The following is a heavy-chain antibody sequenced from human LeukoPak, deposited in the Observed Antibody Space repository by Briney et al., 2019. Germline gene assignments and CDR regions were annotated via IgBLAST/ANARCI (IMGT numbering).Heavy chain of an antibody. J-gene: IGHJ4*02. CDR1: GVPFSNYC. Sequence: SETLSLTCAIHGVPFSNYCWSWIRQSPGRELEWIVDIDHDGDATHNPSLRSRIGTAIDTSKNQFSLKLSSVTAADTAVYYCARVVYDSSGYPHLDYWGQGTLVTVSS. CDR2: IDHDGDA. V-gene: IGHV4-34*01. D-gene: IGHD3-22*01. CDR3: ARVVYDSSGYPHLDY.